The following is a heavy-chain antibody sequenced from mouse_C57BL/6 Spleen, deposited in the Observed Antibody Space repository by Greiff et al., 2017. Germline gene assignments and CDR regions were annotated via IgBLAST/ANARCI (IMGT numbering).Heavy chain of an antibody. Sequence: VQLKQSGAELVRPGASVKLSCTASGFNIKDDYMHWVKQRPEQGLEWIGWIDPENGDTEYASKFQGKATITADTSSNTAYLQLSSLTSEDTAVYYCTSGNFSYFDVWGTGTTVTVSS. V-gene: IGHV14-4*01. CDR3: TSGNFSYFDV. CDR2: IDPENGDT. CDR1: GFNIKDDY. J-gene: IGHJ1*03. D-gene: IGHD2-1*01.